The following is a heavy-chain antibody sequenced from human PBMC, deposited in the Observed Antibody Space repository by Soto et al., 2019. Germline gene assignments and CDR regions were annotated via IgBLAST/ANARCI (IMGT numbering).Heavy chain of an antibody. CDR2: IWYDGSNK. D-gene: IGHD3-10*01. CDR1: VFTVTIYC. Sequence: WGSLSLACAASVFTVTIYCMHWVRQAPVKGLEWVAVIWYDGSNKYYADSVKGRFTISRDNSKNTLYLQMNSLKTEDTAVYYCTTVRVHLWSTDYFDSWGQGTLVTVSS. J-gene: IGHJ4*02. V-gene: IGHV3-33*01. CDR3: TTVRVHLWSTDYFDS.